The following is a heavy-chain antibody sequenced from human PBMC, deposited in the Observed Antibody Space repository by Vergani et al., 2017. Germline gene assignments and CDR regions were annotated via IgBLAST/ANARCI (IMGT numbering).Heavy chain of an antibody. CDR3: ASGGHGSENGGALQL. J-gene: IGHJ3*01. D-gene: IGHD3-16*01. Sequence: EKQLVQSGSETKKPGESLKISCQAFGYIFSNFWIGWVRQRPGRGLEWMGIIYPGDSEVKSNPTFRGKVIFSVDTSVNTAYLQWRSLQASDTATYFCASGGHGSENGGALQLWRQATNITVSS. CDR1: GYIFSNFW. V-gene: IGHV5-51*01. CDR2: IYPGDSEV.